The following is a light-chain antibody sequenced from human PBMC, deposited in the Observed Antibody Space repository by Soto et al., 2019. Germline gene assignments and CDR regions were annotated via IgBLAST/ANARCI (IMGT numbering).Light chain of an antibody. CDR1: QSVSFW. V-gene: IGKV1-5*03. J-gene: IGKJ1*01. CDR3: QQYNTYWT. CDR2: KAS. Sequence: DIQMTQSPSTLSASVVDRITITCRASQSVSFWLAWYQQKPGKAPKLLIYKASNLESGVPSRFRGGGFGTEFTLTISSLQPDDFATDYCQQYNTYWTFGQGTKVDIK.